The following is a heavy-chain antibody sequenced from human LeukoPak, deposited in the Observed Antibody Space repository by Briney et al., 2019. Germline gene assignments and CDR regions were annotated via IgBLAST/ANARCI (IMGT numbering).Heavy chain of an antibody. D-gene: IGHD2-8*02. V-gene: IGHV3-30*02. J-gene: IGHJ6*03. CDR3: AKDPGASVSGFHMDV. CDR1: GFTFRNYG. Sequence: GGSLRLSCATSGFTFRNYGMHWVLQATGKGLEWVSFIWSDGNNRFYADSVKGRFTISRDNSRNMLYLQMDSLRPEDTAVYYCAKDPGASVSGFHMDVWGKGTTVIVSS. CDR2: IWSDGNNR.